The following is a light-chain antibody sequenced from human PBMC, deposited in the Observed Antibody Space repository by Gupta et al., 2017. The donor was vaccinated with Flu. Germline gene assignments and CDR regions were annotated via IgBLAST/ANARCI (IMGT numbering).Light chain of an antibody. CDR3: ASWDSSLRGWV. J-gene: IGLJ3*02. V-gene: IGLV10-54*04. CDR1: NNNVGNQG. Sequence: QAGLTQPPSVSKGLRQTATLTCTGNNNNVGNQGATWLQQHQGHPPKLLSYRNDNRPSGISDRFSASRSGNTASLTITGLQAEDEAEYYCASWDSSLRGWVFGGGTRLTVL. CDR2: RND.